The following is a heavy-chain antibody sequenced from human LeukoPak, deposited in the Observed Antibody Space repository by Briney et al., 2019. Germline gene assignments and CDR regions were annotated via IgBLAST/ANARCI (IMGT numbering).Heavy chain of an antibody. CDR1: GFTFSDYY. D-gene: IGHD3-10*01. CDR3: ARVNGSGSYYPFDY. V-gene: IGHV3-11*05. Sequence: GGSLRLSCAASGFTFSDYYMSWIRQAPGKGLEGVSDVSSSSSYTNYADSVKGRFTISRDNAKNSLYLQMNSLRAEDTAVYYCARVNGSGSYYPFDYWGQGTLVTVSS. CDR2: VSSSSSYT. J-gene: IGHJ4*02.